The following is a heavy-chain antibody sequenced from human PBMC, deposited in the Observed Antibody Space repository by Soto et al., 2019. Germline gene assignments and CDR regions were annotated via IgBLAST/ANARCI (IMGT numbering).Heavy chain of an antibody. CDR3: ARGYYDFWSGSPYYFDY. V-gene: IGHV3-21*01. D-gene: IGHD3-3*01. Sequence: EVQLVESGGGLVKPGGSLRLSCAASGFTFSSYSMNWVRQAPGKGLEWVSSISSSSSYIYYADSVKGRFNISRDNAKNSLYLQMNGLRAEDTAVYYCARGYYDFWSGSPYYFDYWGQGTLVTVSS. CDR1: GFTFSSYS. J-gene: IGHJ4*02. CDR2: ISSSSSYI.